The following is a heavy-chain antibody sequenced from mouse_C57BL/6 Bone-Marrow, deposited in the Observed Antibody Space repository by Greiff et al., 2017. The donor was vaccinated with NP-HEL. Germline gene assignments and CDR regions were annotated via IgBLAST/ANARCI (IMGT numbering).Heavy chain of an antibody. D-gene: IGHD1-1*01. CDR1: GFTFSDYY. CDR3: ARIYYGSSYWYFDV. V-gene: IGHV5-16*01. Sequence: EVQLVESEGGLVQPGRSMKLSCTASGFTFSDYYMAWVRQVPEKGLEWVANINYDGSSTYYLDSLKSRFIISRDNAKNILYLQMSSLKSEDTATYYCARIYYGSSYWYFDVWGTGTTVTVSS. CDR2: INYDGSST. J-gene: IGHJ1*03.